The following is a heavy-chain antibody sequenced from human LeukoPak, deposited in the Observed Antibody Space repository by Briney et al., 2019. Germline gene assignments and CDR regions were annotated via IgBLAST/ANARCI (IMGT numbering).Heavy chain of an antibody. V-gene: IGHV3-9*01. CDR1: GFTFDDYA. CDR2: ISWNSGSI. Sequence: PGGSLRLSCAASGFTFDDYAMHWVRQAPGKGLEWVSGISWNSGSIGYADSVKGRFTISRDNSKNTLYLQMNSLRPEDTAAYYCAKVGIVGATTSAYFEYWAREPWSPSPQ. D-gene: IGHD1-26*01. J-gene: IGHJ4*02. CDR3: AKVGIVGATTSAYFEY.